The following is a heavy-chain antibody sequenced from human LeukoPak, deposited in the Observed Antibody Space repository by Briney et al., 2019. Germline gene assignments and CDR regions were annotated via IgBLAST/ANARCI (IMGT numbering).Heavy chain of an antibody. V-gene: IGHV3-30*18. CDR2: ISYDGSNK. CDR1: GFTFSSYA. J-gene: IGHJ4*02. Sequence: PGGSLRLSCAASGFTFSSYAMHWVRQAPSKGLESVATISYDGSNKHYAESVKGRFTISRDNSKNTLYLQMNSLRPEGTTVYYCAKSRHPYNWNDGAFFDYWGQGTLVTVSS. D-gene: IGHD1-20*01. CDR3: AKSRHPYNWNDGAFFDY.